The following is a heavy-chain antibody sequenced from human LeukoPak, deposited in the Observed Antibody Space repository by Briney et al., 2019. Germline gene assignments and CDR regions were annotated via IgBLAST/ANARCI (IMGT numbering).Heavy chain of an antibody. CDR3: AHSSSDY. V-gene: IGHV3-30-3*01. Sequence: GGSLRLSCAASGFTFSSYAMHWVRQAPGKGLEWVAVISYDGSNKYYADSVKGRFTISRDNSKNTLYLQMNSLRAEDTAVYYCAHSSSDYWGQGTLVTVSS. D-gene: IGHD3-22*01. CDR2: ISYDGSNK. CDR1: GFTFSSYA. J-gene: IGHJ4*02.